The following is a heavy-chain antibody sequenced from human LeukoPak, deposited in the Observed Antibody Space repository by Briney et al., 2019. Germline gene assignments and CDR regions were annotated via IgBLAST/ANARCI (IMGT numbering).Heavy chain of an antibody. CDR3: ARQSSSWYGDSFDY. V-gene: IGHV3-21*01. CDR1: GFTFSSYS. CDR2: ISSSSSYI. Sequence: GGSLRLSCAASGFTFSSYSMNWVRQAPGKGLEWVSSISSSSSYIYYADSVKGRFTISRDNAKNSLYLQMNSLRAEDTAVYYCARQSSSWYGDSFDYWGQGTLVTVSP. J-gene: IGHJ4*02. D-gene: IGHD6-13*01.